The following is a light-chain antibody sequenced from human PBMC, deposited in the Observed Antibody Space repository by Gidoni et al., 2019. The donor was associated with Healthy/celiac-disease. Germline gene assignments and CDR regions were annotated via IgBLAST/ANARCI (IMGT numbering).Light chain of an antibody. Sequence: EIVMTQSPATLSVSPGERATLSCRASQSVSSNLAWYQQRPGQAPRLLIYGASTRATGVPARFSGSGSGTEFTLTISSLQSEDFAVYYCQQNNNWAFGQGTKLEIK. J-gene: IGKJ2*01. V-gene: IGKV3-15*01. CDR2: GAS. CDR3: QQNNNWA. CDR1: QSVSSN.